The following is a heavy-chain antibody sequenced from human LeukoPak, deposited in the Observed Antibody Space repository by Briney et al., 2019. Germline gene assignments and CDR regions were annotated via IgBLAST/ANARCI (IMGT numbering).Heavy chain of an antibody. J-gene: IGHJ6*02. Sequence: GGSLRLSCAASGFTFSSYGMHWVRQAPGKGLEWVAFIRYDGSNKYYADSVKGRFTISRDNSKTTLYLQMNSLRAEDTAVYYCAKPLVVTYYYYGMDVWGQGTTVTVSS. V-gene: IGHV3-30*02. CDR3: AKPLVVTYYYYGMDV. CDR1: GFTFSSYG. CDR2: IRYDGSNK. D-gene: IGHD3-22*01.